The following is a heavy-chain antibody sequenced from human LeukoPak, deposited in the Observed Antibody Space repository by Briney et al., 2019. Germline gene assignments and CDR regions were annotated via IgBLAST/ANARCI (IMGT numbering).Heavy chain of an antibody. CDR1: GFTFSSYA. J-gene: IGHJ3*02. V-gene: IGHV3-23*01. Sequence: GGSLRLSCAASGFTFSSYAMSWVRQAPGKGLEWVSAISGSGGSTYYADSVKGRFTISRDNSKNTLYLQMNSLRAEDTAVYYCAKDIGLMTTAPEAFDIWGKGTMVTVSS. CDR3: AKDIGLMTTAPEAFDI. CDR2: ISGSGGST. D-gene: IGHD4-17*01.